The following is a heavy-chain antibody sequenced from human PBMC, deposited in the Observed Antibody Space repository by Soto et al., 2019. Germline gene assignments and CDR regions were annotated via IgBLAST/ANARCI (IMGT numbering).Heavy chain of an antibody. Sequence: QITLKESGPALVKPTQTLTLTCTFSGFSLTTNAVGVGWIRQPPGEALEWLALIYGSDDTRYSPSLQSRLTITKDTSKIQVVPTLTNVDPPDTATYYCAHRPFLTAPYYFDFWGQGTLVTVSS. CDR2: IYGSDDT. J-gene: IGHJ4*02. D-gene: IGHD5-18*01. CDR3: AHRPFLTAPYYFDF. V-gene: IGHV2-5*01. CDR1: GFSLTTNAVG.